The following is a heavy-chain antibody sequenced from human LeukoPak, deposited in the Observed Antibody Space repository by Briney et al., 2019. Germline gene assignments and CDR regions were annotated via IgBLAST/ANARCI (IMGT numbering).Heavy chain of an antibody. J-gene: IGHJ6*04. Sequence: GGSLRLSCAASGFTFNSYGMHWVRQAPGKGLEWVAVISYDGNDKFYSDSVKGRFTISRDNAKNSLYLQMNSLRAEDTAVYYCAELGITMIGGVWGKGTTVTISS. CDR1: GFTFNSYG. D-gene: IGHD3-10*02. CDR3: AELGITMIGGV. V-gene: IGHV3-30*18. CDR2: ISYDGNDK.